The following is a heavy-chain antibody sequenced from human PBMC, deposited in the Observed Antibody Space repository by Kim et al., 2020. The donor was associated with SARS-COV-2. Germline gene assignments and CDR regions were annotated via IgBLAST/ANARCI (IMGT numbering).Heavy chain of an antibody. CDR2: ISAYNGNT. Sequence: ASVKVSCKASGYTFTSYGISWVRQAPGQGLEWMGWISAYNGNTNYEQKLQGRVTMTTDTSTSTAYMELRSLRSDDTAVYYCARDLGHVLRYFDWSVPFDYWGQGTLVTVSS. J-gene: IGHJ4*02. CDR3: ARDLGHVLRYFDWSVPFDY. D-gene: IGHD3-9*01. CDR1: GYTFTSYG. V-gene: IGHV1-18*01.